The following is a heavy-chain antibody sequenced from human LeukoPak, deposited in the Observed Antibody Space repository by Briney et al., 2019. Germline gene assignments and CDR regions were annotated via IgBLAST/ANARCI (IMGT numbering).Heavy chain of an antibody. CDR1: GFTFSDAW. Sequence: GGSLRLSCAASGFTFSDAWMSWVRQTPGKGLEWVGRIKSKTDGGTTDYAVPVKGRFSISRDDSENTLYLQMDSLKTEDTGVYYCTTEMRWELLFDDWGQGTLVTVSS. V-gene: IGHV3-15*01. CDR3: TTEMRWELLFDD. CDR2: IKSKTDGGTT. J-gene: IGHJ4*02. D-gene: IGHD1-26*01.